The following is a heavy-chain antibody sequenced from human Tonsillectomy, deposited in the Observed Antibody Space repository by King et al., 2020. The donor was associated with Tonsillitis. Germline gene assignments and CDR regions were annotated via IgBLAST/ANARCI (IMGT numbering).Heavy chain of an antibody. V-gene: IGHV5-51*01. CDR1: GYSFTNYW. CDR2: IYPGDSDT. Sequence: QLVQSGAEVKKPGESLKISCQGSGYSFTNYWLGWVRQMPGKGLEWMGIIYPGDSDTRYSPSFQGQVTISADESISTAFLQWGSLKASDTAMYYCALKYSYDSSGNYPFDYWGQGTLVTVSS. CDR3: ALKYSYDSSGNYPFDY. D-gene: IGHD3-22*01. J-gene: IGHJ4*02.